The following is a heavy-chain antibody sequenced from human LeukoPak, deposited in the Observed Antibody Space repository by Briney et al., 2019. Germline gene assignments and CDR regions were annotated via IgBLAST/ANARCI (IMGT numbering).Heavy chain of an antibody. CDR3: ATQKRITIFGVVFNWFDP. D-gene: IGHD3-3*01. V-gene: IGHV4-39*01. CDR2: IYYSGST. J-gene: IGHJ5*02. Sequence: SETLSLTCTVSGGSISSSSYYWGWIRQPPGKGLEWIESIYYSGSTYYNPSLKSRVTISVDTSKNQFSLKLSSVTAADTAVYYCATQKRITIFGVVFNWFDPWGQGTLVTVSS. CDR1: GGSISSSSYY.